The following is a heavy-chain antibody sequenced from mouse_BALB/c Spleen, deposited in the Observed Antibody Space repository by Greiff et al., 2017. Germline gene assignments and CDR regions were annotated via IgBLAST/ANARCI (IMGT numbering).Heavy chain of an antibody. CDR1: GYTFTSYY. J-gene: IGHJ1*01. Sequence: QVQLQQSGPELVRPGASVKMSCKASGYTFTSYYMYWVKQRPGQGLEWIGGINPSNGGTNFNEKFKSKATLTVDKSSSTAYMQLSSLTSEDSAVYYCTRSNLWYFDVWGAGTTVTVSS. CDR3: TRSNLWYFDV. CDR2: INPSNGGT. V-gene: IGHV1S81*02.